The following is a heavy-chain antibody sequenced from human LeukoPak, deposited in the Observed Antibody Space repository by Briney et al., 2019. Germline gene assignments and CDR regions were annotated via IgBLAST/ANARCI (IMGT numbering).Heavy chain of an antibody. V-gene: IGHV3-7*01. CDR2: IKRDGSEK. D-gene: IGHD6-6*01. CDR3: ARGPRLYSSSPIGAFDY. J-gene: IGHJ4*02. Sequence: SGGSLRLSCAASGFTFSDYWMSWVRQAPGKGLEWVANIKRDGSEKYYVDSVKGRFTISRDNAKNSLYLQMNSLRAEDTAVYYCARGPRLYSSSPIGAFDYWGQGTLVTVSS. CDR1: GFTFSDYW.